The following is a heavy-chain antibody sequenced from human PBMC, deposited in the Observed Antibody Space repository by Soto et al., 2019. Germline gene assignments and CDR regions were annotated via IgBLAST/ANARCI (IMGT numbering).Heavy chain of an antibody. J-gene: IGHJ5*02. Sequence: SETLSLTSTVSGASISGFYWSWIRKSAGKGLEWIGRIYATGTTDYNPSLKSRVMMSVDTSKKQFSLKLRSVTAADTAVYYCVIDGTKTLRDSFDPCGQ. D-gene: IGHD1-1*01. CDR1: GASISGFY. CDR3: VIDGTKTLRDSFDP. CDR2: IYATGTT. V-gene: IGHV4-4*07.